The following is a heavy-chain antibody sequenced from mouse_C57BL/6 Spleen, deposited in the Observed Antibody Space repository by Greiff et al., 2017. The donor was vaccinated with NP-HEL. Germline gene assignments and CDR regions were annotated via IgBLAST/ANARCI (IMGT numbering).Heavy chain of an antibody. CDR2: ISSGSSTI. D-gene: IGHD2-5*01. Sequence: EVQGVESGGGLVKPGGSLKLSCAASGFTFSDYGMHWVRQAPEKGLEWVAYISSGSSTIYYADTVKGRFTISRDNAKNTLFLQMTSLRSEDTAMYYCARAYYSNYPPWFAYWGQGTLVTVSA. CDR1: GFTFSDYG. CDR3: ARAYYSNYPPWFAY. J-gene: IGHJ3*01. V-gene: IGHV5-17*01.